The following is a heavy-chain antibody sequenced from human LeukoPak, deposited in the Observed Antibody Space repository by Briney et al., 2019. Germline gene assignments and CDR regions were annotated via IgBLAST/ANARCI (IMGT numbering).Heavy chain of an antibody. CDR1: GGSISTWY. D-gene: IGHD6-19*01. Sequence: SETLSLTCTVSGGSISTWYWSWIRQPPGKGLEWIGYISGSGNTNYNPSLKSRVTMSIDTSKNQFSLKLTSVTAADTATYYCARETSLAGFASGLGFNYWGQGILVTVSS. J-gene: IGHJ4*02. CDR3: ARETSLAGFASGLGFNY. V-gene: IGHV4-59*01. CDR2: ISGSGNT.